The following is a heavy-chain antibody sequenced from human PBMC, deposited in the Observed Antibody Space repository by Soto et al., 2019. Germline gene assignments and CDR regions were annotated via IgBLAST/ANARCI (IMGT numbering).Heavy chain of an antibody. V-gene: IGHV1-3*01. J-gene: IGHJ4*02. CDR3: AIAPANRFGVRLSYFGY. Sequence: QVQLVQSGAEVKKPGTSVKVSCKASGYTFTTYAMHWVRQAPGQRLEWMGWINPGNGDTKYSQKFQVRITITKDTSATTADMELSRLTSEDTAVYYCAIAPANRFGVRLSYFGYWGQGTLVTVSS. D-gene: IGHD3-3*01. CDR2: INPGNGDT. CDR1: GYTFTTYA.